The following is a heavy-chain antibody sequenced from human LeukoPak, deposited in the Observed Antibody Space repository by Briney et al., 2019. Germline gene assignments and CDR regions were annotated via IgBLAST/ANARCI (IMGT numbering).Heavy chain of an antibody. Sequence: RPGGSLRLSCAASGFTFSSYGMSWVRQAPGKGLEWVSTISGSGDYTYYADSVKGRFTISRDNSKNTLYLQMNSLRAEDTAVYYCAKVTYGSGTYGAFDSWGQGTLVTVSS. D-gene: IGHD3-10*01. J-gene: IGHJ4*02. V-gene: IGHV3-23*01. CDR1: GFTFSSYG. CDR2: ISGSGDYT. CDR3: AKVTYGSGTYGAFDS.